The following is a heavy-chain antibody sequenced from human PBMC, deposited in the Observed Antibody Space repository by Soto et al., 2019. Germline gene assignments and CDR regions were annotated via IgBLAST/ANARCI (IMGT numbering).Heavy chain of an antibody. CDR3: ARVIYGDYIYYYHYMDV. Sequence: SETLSLTCTVSGGSISSGGYYWSWIRQHPGKGLEWIGYIYYSGSTYCNPSLKSRVTISVDTSKNQFSLKLSSVTAADTAVYYCARVIYGDYIYYYHYMDVWGKGTTVTVSS. CDR2: IYYSGST. CDR1: GGSISSGGYY. J-gene: IGHJ6*03. V-gene: IGHV4-31*03. D-gene: IGHD4-17*01.